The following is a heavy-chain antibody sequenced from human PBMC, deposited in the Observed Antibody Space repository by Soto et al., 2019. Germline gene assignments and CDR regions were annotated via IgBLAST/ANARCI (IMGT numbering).Heavy chain of an antibody. CDR1: GGTFSSYA. Sequence: QVPLVQSGAEVKKPGSSVKVSCKASGGTFSSYAISWVRQAPGQGLEWMGGIIPMFGTPNYAQQFQGRVTFTADEYTSTAYMELSSLRSEDTAIYYCASPYCSSSSCYQSILDYYSYGVDVWGQGTTVTVSS. J-gene: IGHJ6*02. D-gene: IGHD2-2*01. CDR3: ASPYCSSSSCYQSILDYYSYGVDV. V-gene: IGHV1-69*01. CDR2: IIPMFGTP.